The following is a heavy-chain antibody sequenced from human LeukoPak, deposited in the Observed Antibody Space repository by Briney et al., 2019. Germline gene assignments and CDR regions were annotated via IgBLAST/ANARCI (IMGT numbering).Heavy chain of an antibody. CDR3: ARQQRGAFDY. J-gene: IGHJ4*02. CDR1: GDSVSSNTPA. CDR2: TYYRSKWYN. Sequence: SQTLSLTCALSGDSVSSNTPAWNWIRQSPSRGLEWLGRTYYRSKWYNDYAVSVRSRITINPDTARNQFSLQLNSVTPEDTAVYYCARQQRGAFDYWGQGTLLTVSS. D-gene: IGHD6-13*01. V-gene: IGHV6-1*01.